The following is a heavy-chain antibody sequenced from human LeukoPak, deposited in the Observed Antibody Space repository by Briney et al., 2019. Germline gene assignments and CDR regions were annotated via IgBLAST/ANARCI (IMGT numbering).Heavy chain of an antibody. CDR2: ISAYNGNT. CDR3: ARVARGWGLAAANIKKTNWFDP. Sequence: GASVKVSCKASGYTFTSYGISWVRQAPGQGLEWMGWISAYNGNTNYAQKLQGRVTMTTDTSTSTAYMELRSLRSDDTAVYYCARVARGWGLAAANIKKTNWFDPWGQGTLVTVSS. V-gene: IGHV1-18*01. D-gene: IGHD6-13*01. J-gene: IGHJ5*02. CDR1: GYTFTSYG.